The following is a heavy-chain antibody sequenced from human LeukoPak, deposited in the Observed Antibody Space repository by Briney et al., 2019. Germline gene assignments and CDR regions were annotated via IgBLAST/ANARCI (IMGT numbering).Heavy chain of an antibody. V-gene: IGHV3-23*01. Sequence: ETLSLTCTVSGGSISSSGYYWGWSRQAPGKGLEWVSAISGSGGSTYYADSVKGRFTISRDNSKNTLYLQMNSLRAEDTAVYYCAKDTGGYAFDWGQGTLVTVSS. CDR2: ISGSGGST. CDR3: AKDTGGYAFD. J-gene: IGHJ4*02. D-gene: IGHD5-12*01. CDR1: GGSISSSGYY.